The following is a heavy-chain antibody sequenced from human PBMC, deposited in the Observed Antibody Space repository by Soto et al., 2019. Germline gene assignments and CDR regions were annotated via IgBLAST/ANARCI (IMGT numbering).Heavy chain of an antibody. J-gene: IGHJ4*02. CDR3: ARAGVVAVPGRAPGGYSDR. V-gene: IGHV1-46*01. Sequence: QVQLVQSGAEVKKPGASVTVSCKASGYAFASYFIHWVRQAPGQGLEWMGLINLSGGSTTYEPKFQGRVTMTMDRSTSTVYRGLSSLRSEDTAVYYCARAGVVAVPGRAPGGYSDRWGQGTLVTVSS. D-gene: IGHD6-19*01. CDR1: GYAFASYF. CDR2: INLSGGST.